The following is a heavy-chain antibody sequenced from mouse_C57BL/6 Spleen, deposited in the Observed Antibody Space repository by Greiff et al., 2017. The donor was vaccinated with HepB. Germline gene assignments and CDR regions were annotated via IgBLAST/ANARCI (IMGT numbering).Heavy chain of an antibody. D-gene: IGHD1-1*01. J-gene: IGHJ3*01. Sequence: VQLQQSGPELVKPGASVKISCKASGYAFSSSWMNWVKQRPGKGLEWIGRIYPGDGDTNYNGKFKGKATLTADKSSSTAYMQLSSLTSEDSAVYVCARDDGSSYWFAYWGQGTLVTVSA. CDR2: IYPGDGDT. CDR1: GYAFSSSW. CDR3: ARDDGSSYWFAY. V-gene: IGHV1-82*01.